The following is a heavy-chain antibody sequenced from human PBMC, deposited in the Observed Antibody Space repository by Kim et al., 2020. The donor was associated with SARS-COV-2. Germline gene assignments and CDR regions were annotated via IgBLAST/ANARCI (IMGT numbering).Heavy chain of an antibody. Sequence: GGSLRLSCAASGFTFSSYAMSWVRQAPGKGLEWVAAISGSGGSTYYADSVKGRFTITRANSKNTRYRQMNRRRAEDTAVYFCAKETLGDSSRRPLYDYYG. J-gene: IGHJ6*01. CDR3: AKETLGDSSRRPLYDYYG. CDR1: GFTFSSYA. D-gene: IGHD6-13*01. V-gene: IGHV3-23*01. CDR2: ISGSGGST.